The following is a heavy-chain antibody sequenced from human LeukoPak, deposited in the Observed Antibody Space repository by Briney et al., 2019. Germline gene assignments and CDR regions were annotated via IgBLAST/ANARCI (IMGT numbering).Heavy chain of an antibody. J-gene: IGHJ4*02. V-gene: IGHV4-61*02. D-gene: IGHD5-24*01. CDR2: IYTSGST. CDR1: GGSISSGSYY. Sequence: SETLSLTCTVAGGSISSGSYYWSWIRQPAGKGLEWIGRIYTSGSTNYNPSLKSRVTISVDTSKNQFSLKLSSVTAADTAVYYCARSIGMAYFDYWGQGTLVTVSS. CDR3: ARSIGMAYFDY.